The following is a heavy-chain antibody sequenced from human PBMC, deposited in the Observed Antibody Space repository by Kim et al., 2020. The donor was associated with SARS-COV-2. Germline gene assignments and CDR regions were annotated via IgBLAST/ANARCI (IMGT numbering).Heavy chain of an antibody. J-gene: IGHJ5*02. D-gene: IGHD6-13*01. V-gene: IGHV4-34*01. CDR2: INHSGST. CDR1: GGSFSGYY. Sequence: SETLSLTCAVYGGSFSGYYWSWIRQPPGKGLEWIGEINHSGSTNYNPSFKSRVTISVDTSKNQFSLKLSSVTAADTAVYYCARGIAAAGRRLNWFDHWG. CDR3: ARGIAAAGRRLNWFDH.